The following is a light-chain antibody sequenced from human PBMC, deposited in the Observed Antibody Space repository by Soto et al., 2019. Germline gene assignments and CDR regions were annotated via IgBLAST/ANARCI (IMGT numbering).Light chain of an antibody. V-gene: IGLV2-14*01. CDR3: GSYTGSGSYV. Sequence: QPVLTQPASVSGSPGQSITISCTGTSIDVGGYNYVSWYQQHPGKAPKLMIYGVRNRLSGVSNRFSGSKSGSTASLTISGLQAEDEGDYYCGSYTGSGSYVFGSGTKLTVL. CDR1: SIDVGGYNY. J-gene: IGLJ1*01. CDR2: GVR.